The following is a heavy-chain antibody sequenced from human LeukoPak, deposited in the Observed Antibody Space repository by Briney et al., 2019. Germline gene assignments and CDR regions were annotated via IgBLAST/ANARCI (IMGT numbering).Heavy chain of an antibody. CDR2: ISSSSSYI. J-gene: IGHJ4*02. CDR3: AREGAYYGSGSYSY. CDR1: GFTFSSYS. Sequence: GGSLRLSCAASGFTFSSYSMNWVRQAPGKGLEWASSISSSSSYIYYADSVKGRFTISRDNAKNSLYLQMNSLRAEDTAVYYCAREGAYYGSGSYSYWGQGTLVTVSS. D-gene: IGHD3-10*01. V-gene: IGHV3-21*01.